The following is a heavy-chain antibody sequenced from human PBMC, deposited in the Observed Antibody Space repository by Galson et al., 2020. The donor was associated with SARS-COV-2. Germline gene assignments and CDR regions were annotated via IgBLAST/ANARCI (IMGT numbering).Heavy chain of an antibody. D-gene: IGHD1-26*01. J-gene: IGHJ4*02. Sequence: GESLKISCKASGYTFTNHGIAWVRQAPGQGLEWMGWIGAYNANANYALDLQGRVTMTTDTSTSTAYMELRSLTSDDTAMYYCARWRGFSGYVHFYYWGQGTLVIVSS. CDR3: ARWRGFSGYVHFYY. V-gene: IGHV1-18*01. CDR2: IGAYNANA. CDR1: GYTFTNHG.